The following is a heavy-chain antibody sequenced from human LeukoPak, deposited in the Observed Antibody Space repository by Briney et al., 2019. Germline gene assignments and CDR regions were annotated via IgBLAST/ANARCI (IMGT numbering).Heavy chain of an antibody. D-gene: IGHD7-27*01. CDR2: ISGSGGTT. Sequence: GGSLRPSCAASGFTFSSYAMTWVRQGPGKGLEWVSVISGSGGTTYSADSVKGRFTISRDNAKNSLYLQMNSLRAEDTAVYYCARPPGDYWGQGTLVTVSS. CDR3: ARPPGDY. J-gene: IGHJ4*02. CDR1: GFTFSSYA. V-gene: IGHV3-23*01.